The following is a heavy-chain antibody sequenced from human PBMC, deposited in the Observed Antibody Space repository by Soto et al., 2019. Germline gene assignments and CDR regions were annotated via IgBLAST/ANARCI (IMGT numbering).Heavy chain of an antibody. D-gene: IGHD3-10*01. CDR3: ARVSGRADGSGSYYFGVNWFDP. V-gene: IGHV3-30-3*01. CDR1: GFTFSSYA. CDR2: ISYDGSNK. Sequence: GGSLRLSCAASGFTFSSYAMHWVRQAPGKGLEWVAVISYDGSNKYYADSVKGRFTISRDNSKNTLYLQMNSLRAEDTAVYYCARVSGRADGSGSYYFGVNWFDPWGQGTLVTVSS. J-gene: IGHJ5*02.